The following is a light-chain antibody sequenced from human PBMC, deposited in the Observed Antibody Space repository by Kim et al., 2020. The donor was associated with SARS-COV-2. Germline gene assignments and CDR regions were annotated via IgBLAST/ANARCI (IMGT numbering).Light chain of an antibody. CDR3: QSYDSSLSGYV. CDR2: SNG. J-gene: IGLJ1*01. V-gene: IGLV1-40*01. CDR1: SSNIGAGYD. Sequence: QSVLTQPPSVYGAPGQTVTVSCIGSSSNIGAGYDVHWYQHLPITAPKLLIYSNGNRPSGVPDRFSGSKSGTSASLAITGLQAEDEADYYCQSYDSSLSGYVFGSGTKVTVL.